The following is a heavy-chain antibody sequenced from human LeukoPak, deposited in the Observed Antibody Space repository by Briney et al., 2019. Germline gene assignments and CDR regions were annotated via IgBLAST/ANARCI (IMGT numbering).Heavy chain of an antibody. CDR1: GGSISSYY. CDR2: TFYRGTT. Sequence: KPSETLSLTCTVSGGSISSYYWSWIRQPPGKGLEWIGYTFYRGTTYYNPSLKSRVTISLDRSKNHFSLNMTSVTAADTAMYFGARGKGYDSPSGAFDIWGHGAMVTVSS. D-gene: IGHD3-9*01. CDR3: ARGKGYDSPSGAFDI. V-gene: IGHV4-59*12. J-gene: IGHJ3*02.